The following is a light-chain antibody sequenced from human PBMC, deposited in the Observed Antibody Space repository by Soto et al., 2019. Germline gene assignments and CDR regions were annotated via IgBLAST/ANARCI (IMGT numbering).Light chain of an antibody. J-gene: IGLJ2*01. CDR1: KLGDKY. Sequence: SYELTQPPSVSVSPGQTASITCSGDKLGDKYACWYQQKPGQSPVLVIYQDSKRPSGIPERFSGSNSGNTATLTISGTQAMDEADYYCQAWDSSTDVVFGGGTKV. CDR2: QDS. V-gene: IGLV3-1*01. CDR3: QAWDSSTDVV.